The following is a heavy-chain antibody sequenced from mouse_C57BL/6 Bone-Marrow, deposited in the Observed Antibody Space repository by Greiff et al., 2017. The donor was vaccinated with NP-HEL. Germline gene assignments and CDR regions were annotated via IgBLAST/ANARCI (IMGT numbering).Heavy chain of an antibody. Sequence: EVQLVESGGGLVQPKGSLKLSCAASGFSFNTYAMNWVRQAPGKGLEWVARIRSKSNNYATYYADSVKDRFTISRDDSESMLYLQMNNLKTEDTAMYYCVIDGYSVHHAMDYWGQGTSVTVSS. V-gene: IGHV10-1*01. J-gene: IGHJ4*01. D-gene: IGHD2-3*01. CDR3: VIDGYSVHHAMDY. CDR2: IRSKSNNYAT. CDR1: GFSFNTYA.